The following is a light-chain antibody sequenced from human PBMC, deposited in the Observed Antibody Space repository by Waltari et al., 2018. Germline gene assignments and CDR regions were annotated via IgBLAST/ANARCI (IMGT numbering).Light chain of an antibody. CDR3: AAWDDSLSGRV. CDR1: SSNIGSNY. J-gene: IGLJ3*02. V-gene: IGLV1-47*01. Sequence: QSVLTQPPSASGTPGQRVTISCSGSSSNIGSNYVYWYQQLPGTAPKLLIYRNNRRPSGCPDRFSGSKSGTSASLAISGLRSEHEADYYCAAWDDSLSGRVFGGGTKLTVL. CDR2: RNN.